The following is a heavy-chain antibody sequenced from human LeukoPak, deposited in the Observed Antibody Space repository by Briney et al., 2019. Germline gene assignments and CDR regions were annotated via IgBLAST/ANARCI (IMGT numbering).Heavy chain of an antibody. CDR3: ARRAFDYFFY. V-gene: IGHV4-59*08. CDR2: IYYSGST. J-gene: IGHJ4*02. CDR1: GGSISSYF. Sequence: PSETLSLTCTVSGGSISSYFWSWIRQPPGKGLEWIGYIYYSGSTNYNPSLKSRVTISVDTSKNQFSLKLSSVTAADTAVYYCARRAFDYFFYWGKGILVTVSS.